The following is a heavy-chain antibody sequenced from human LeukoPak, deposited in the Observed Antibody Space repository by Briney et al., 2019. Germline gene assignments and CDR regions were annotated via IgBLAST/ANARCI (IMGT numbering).Heavy chain of an antibody. Sequence: PGGSLRLSCAASGFTFSSYSMNWVRQAPGKGLEWVSSISDSSSYTYYADSLKGRFTISRDNAKNSLYLQMNSLRAEDTAVYYCAREAVQGLLEWFDYWGQGTLVIVSS. J-gene: IGHJ4*02. CDR1: GFTFSSYS. D-gene: IGHD3-3*01. V-gene: IGHV3-21*01. CDR2: ISDSSSYT. CDR3: AREAVQGLLEWFDY.